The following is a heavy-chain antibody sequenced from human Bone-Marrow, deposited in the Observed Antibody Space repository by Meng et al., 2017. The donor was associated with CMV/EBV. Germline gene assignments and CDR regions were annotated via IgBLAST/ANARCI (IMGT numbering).Heavy chain of an antibody. V-gene: IGHV1-2*02. D-gene: IGHD2-2*02. CDR2: INPNSGGT. CDR3: ARETGYCSSTSCYIPYFQH. Sequence: ASVKVSCKASGVTFDTHGITWARQAPGQGLEWMGWINPNSGGTNYAQKFQGRVTMTRDTSISTAYMELSRLRSDDTAVYYCARETGYCSSTSCYIPYFQHWGQGTLVTVSS. J-gene: IGHJ1*01. CDR1: GVTFDTHG.